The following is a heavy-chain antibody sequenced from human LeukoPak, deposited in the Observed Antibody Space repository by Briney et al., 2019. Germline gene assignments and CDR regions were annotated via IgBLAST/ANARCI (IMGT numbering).Heavy chain of an antibody. CDR3: ARVSADDYYYYYYYMDV. Sequence: GASVKVSCKASGYTFTSYGISWVPQAPGQGLEWMGWISAYNGNTNYAQKLQGRVTMTTDTSTSTAYMELRSLRSDDTAVYYCARVSADDYYYYYYYMDVWGKGTTVTVSS. V-gene: IGHV1-18*01. CDR1: GYTFTSYG. CDR2: ISAYNGNT. J-gene: IGHJ6*03. D-gene: IGHD1-1*01.